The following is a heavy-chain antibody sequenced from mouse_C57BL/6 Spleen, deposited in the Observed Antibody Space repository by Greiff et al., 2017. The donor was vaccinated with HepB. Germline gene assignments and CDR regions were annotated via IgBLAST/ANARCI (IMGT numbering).Heavy chain of an antibody. Sequence: QVHVKQSGPELVKPGASVKISCKASGYAFSSSWMNWVKQRPGKGLEWIGRIYPGDGDTNYNGKFKGKATLTADKSSSTAYMQLSSLTSEDSAVYFCARSITTVVGDYYFDYWGQGTTLTVSS. J-gene: IGHJ2*01. CDR1: GYAFSSSW. CDR3: ARSITTVVGDYYFDY. D-gene: IGHD1-1*01. CDR2: IYPGDGDT. V-gene: IGHV1-82*01.